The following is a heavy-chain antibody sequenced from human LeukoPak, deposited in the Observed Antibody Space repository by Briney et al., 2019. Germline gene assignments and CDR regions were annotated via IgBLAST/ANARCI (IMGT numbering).Heavy chain of an antibody. Sequence: PGGSLRLSCAASGFSFSSYGMHWVRQAPGKGLEWVAVISYVGTKKYYADSVKGRFTISGDNSKNTVYLQMNSLRGEDTAVYFCARDAVTQWLAYYLDYWGQGTLVTVSS. J-gene: IGHJ4*02. V-gene: IGHV3-30*03. CDR2: ISYVGTKK. D-gene: IGHD6-19*01. CDR3: ARDAVTQWLAYYLDY. CDR1: GFSFSSYG.